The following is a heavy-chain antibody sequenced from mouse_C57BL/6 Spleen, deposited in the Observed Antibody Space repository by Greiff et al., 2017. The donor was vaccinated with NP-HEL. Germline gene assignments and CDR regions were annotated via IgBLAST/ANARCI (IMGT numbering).Heavy chain of an antibody. Sequence: QVQLKQPGAELVKPGASVKLSCKASGYTFTSYWMHWVKQRPGQGLEWIGMIHPNSGSTNYNEKFKSKATLTVDKSSSTAYMQLSSLTSEDSAVYYCARGWDGFYFDYWGQGTTLTVSS. V-gene: IGHV1-64*01. J-gene: IGHJ2*01. D-gene: IGHD4-1*01. CDR3: ARGWDGFYFDY. CDR2: IHPNSGST. CDR1: GYTFTSYW.